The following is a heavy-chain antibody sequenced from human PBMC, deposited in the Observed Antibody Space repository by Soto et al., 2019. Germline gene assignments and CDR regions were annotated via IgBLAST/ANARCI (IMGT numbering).Heavy chain of an antibody. V-gene: IGHV3-53*01. CDR2: IYSGGST. CDR3: ARESPDLLLYFDY. D-gene: IGHD2-15*01. Sequence: GGSLRLSCAASGFTVSSNYMSWVRQAPGKGLGWVSVIYSGGSTYYADSVKGRFTISRDNSKNTLYLQMNSLRAEDTAVYYCARESPDLLLYFDYWGQGTLVTVSS. CDR1: GFTVSSNY. J-gene: IGHJ4*02.